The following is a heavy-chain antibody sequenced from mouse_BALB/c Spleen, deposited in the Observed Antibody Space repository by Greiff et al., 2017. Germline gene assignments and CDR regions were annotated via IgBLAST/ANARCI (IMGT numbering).Heavy chain of an antibody. J-gene: IGHJ3*01. CDR1: GYSITSGYY. D-gene: IGHD2-10*02. V-gene: IGHV3-6*02. Sequence: VQLKESGPGLVKPSQSLSLTCSVTGYSITSGYYWNWIRQFPGNKLEWMGYISYDGSNNYNPSLKNRISITRDTSKNQFFLKLNSVTTEDTATYYCARGGYGNYGFFAYWGQGTLVTVSA. CDR3: ARGGYGNYGFFAY. CDR2: ISYDGSN.